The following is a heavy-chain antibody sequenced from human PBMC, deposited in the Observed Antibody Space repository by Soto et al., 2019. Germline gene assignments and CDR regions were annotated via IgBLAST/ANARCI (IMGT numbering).Heavy chain of an antibody. CDR3: AKDIFAVVGATTTGPSFDY. J-gene: IGHJ4*02. D-gene: IGHD1-26*01. CDR2: ISWNSGSI. Sequence: PGGSLRLSCAASGFTFDDYAMHWVRQAPGKGLEWVSGISWNSGSIGYADSVKGRFTISRDNAKNSLYLQMNSLRAEDTALYYCAKDIFAVVGATTTGPSFDYWGQGTLVTVSS. V-gene: IGHV3-9*01. CDR1: GFTFDDYA.